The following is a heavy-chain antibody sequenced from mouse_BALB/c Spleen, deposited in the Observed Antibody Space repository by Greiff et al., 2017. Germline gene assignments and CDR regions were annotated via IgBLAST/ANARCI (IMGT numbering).Heavy chain of an antibody. CDR1: GYTFSSYW. CDR3: ARGGYGNKGFAY. J-gene: IGHJ3*01. Sequence: VQLQQSGAELMKPGASVKISCKATGYTFSSYWIEWVKQRPGHGLEWIGEILPGSGSTNYNEKFKGKATFTADTSSNTAYMQLSSLTSEDSAVYYCARGGYGNKGFAYWGQGTLVTVSA. V-gene: IGHV1-9*01. D-gene: IGHD2-10*02. CDR2: ILPGSGST.